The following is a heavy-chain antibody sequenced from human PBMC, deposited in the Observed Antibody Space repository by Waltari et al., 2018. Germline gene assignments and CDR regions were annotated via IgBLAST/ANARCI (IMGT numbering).Heavy chain of an antibody. CDR3: AVREKGGYCEDGDCHGRLDS. Sequence: EVQLVDSGGGLVQPGGSLRLSCVVSGLTFSSSWMSWVRQAPGKGLEWVANINQDEGEKNYVDSVKGRFTISRDNAKNSLYLEINSLRVEDTAVYYCAVREKGGYCEDGDCHGRLDSWGQGTLVSVSS. CDR1: GLTFSSSW. J-gene: IGHJ4*02. V-gene: IGHV3-7*01. D-gene: IGHD2-21*02. CDR2: INQDEGEK.